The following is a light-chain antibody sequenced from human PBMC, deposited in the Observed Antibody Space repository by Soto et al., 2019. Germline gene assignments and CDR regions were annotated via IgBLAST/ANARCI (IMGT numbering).Light chain of an antibody. CDR3: QQRTNWPLT. Sequence: EIVLTQSPASLSLSPGERATLSCRASQSVSSHLAWYQQKPGQAPRPLIYDASNRVTGIPARFSGSGSGTDFTLTISSLEPEDFAVYYCQQRTNWPLTFGGGTRVEIK. J-gene: IGKJ4*01. CDR1: QSVSSH. V-gene: IGKV3-11*01. CDR2: DAS.